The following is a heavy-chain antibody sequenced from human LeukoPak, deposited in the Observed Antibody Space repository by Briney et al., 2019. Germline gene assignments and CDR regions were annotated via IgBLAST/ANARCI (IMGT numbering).Heavy chain of an antibody. Sequence: SETLSLTCIVSGVSISIGDYYWSWIRQPPGKGLEWIGYIYYSGSTSYNPSLKGRVTISVDTSKNQFSLKLSSVTAADTAVYYCARGARGYSYGWGQGTLVTVSS. CDR1: GVSISIGDYY. D-gene: IGHD5-18*01. V-gene: IGHV4-30-4*01. CDR2: IYYSGST. J-gene: IGHJ4*02. CDR3: ARGARGYSYG.